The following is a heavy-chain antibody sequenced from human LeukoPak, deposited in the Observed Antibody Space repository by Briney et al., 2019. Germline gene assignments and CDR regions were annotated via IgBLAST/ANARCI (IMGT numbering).Heavy chain of an antibody. V-gene: IGHV3-7*01. J-gene: IGHJ5*02. Sequence: GGSLRLSCAASGFTFSDYWMSWVRQAPGEGLVWVANINKDGSEKSYVDSVKGRFSISRDNAKNSLSLQMDSLGAEDTAVYFCVRQISLNSWGQGTLVTVSS. CDR3: VRQISLNS. CDR1: GFTFSDYW. D-gene: IGHD2/OR15-2a*01. CDR2: INKDGSEK.